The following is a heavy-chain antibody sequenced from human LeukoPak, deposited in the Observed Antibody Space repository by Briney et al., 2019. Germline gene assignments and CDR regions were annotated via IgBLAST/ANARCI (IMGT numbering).Heavy chain of an antibody. Sequence: GGSLRLSCAASGFTFSSYGMHWVRQAPGKGLEWVAVISYDGSNKYYADSVKGRFTISRDNSKSTLYLQMNSLRAEDTAVYYCAKGPGGIYHDWGQGTLVTVSS. CDR2: ISYDGSNK. J-gene: IGHJ4*02. CDR3: AKGPGGIYHD. CDR1: GFTFSSYG. V-gene: IGHV3-30*18. D-gene: IGHD1-26*01.